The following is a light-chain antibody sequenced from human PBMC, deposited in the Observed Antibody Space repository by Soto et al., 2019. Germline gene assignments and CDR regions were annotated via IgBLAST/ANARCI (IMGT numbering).Light chain of an antibody. Sequence: QSALTQPASVSGSPGQSITISCTGTNXDLGTYNLVSWYQQHPGKAPKTIIYEVTKRPSGVSKRFSGSKSGNTASLTISGLQAEDEADYYCCSYVGSNIFYVFGTGTKVTVL. J-gene: IGLJ1*01. CDR3: CSYVGSNIFYV. CDR2: EVT. CDR1: NXDLGTYNL. V-gene: IGLV2-23*02.